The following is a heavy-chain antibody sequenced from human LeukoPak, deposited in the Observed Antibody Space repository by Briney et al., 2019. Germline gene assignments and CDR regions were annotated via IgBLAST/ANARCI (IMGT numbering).Heavy chain of an antibody. Sequence: SVKVSCKASGGTFSSYIISWVRQAPGQGLEWMGGIIPIFGTANYAQKFQGRVTITADKSTGIAYMELSSLRSEDTAVYYCARAPPCSGGSCYLPNWFDPWGQGTLVTVSS. CDR3: ARAPPCSGGSCYLPNWFDP. J-gene: IGHJ5*02. D-gene: IGHD2-15*01. CDR2: IIPIFGTA. V-gene: IGHV1-69*06. CDR1: GGTFSSYI.